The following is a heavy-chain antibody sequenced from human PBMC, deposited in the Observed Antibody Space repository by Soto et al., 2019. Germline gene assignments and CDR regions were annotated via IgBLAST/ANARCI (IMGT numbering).Heavy chain of an antibody. CDR2: IWYDGSNK. CDR3: ARDPALPYSSSWYNYYYYYGMDV. J-gene: IGHJ6*02. CDR1: GFTFSSYG. Sequence: GGSLRLSCAASGFTFSSYGMHWLRQAPGKWLEWVAVIWYDGSNKYYADSVKGRFTISRDNSKNTLYLQMNSLRAEDTAVYYCARDPALPYSSSWYNYYYYYGMDVWGQGXTVTVYS. D-gene: IGHD6-13*01. V-gene: IGHV3-33*01.